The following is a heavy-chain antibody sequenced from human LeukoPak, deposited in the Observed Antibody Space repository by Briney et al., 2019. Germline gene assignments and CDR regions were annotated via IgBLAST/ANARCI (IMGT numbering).Heavy chain of an antibody. CDR2: ISGSGGST. J-gene: IGHJ4*02. D-gene: IGHD6-19*01. CDR1: GFTFSSYA. V-gene: IGHV3-23*01. CDR3: AKDHGGYSSGWYVFDY. Sequence: PGGSLRLSCAASGFTFSSYAMSWVRQAPGKGLEWVSAISGSGGSTYYADSVKGRFTISGDNSKNTLYLQMNSLRAEDTAVYYCAKDHGGYSSGWYVFDYWGQGTLVTVSS.